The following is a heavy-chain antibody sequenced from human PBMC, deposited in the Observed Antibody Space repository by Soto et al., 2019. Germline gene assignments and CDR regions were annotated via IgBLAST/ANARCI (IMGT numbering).Heavy chain of an antibody. Sequence: EVQLLESGGGLVQPGGSLRLSCAASGFSFRSYAINWVRQAPGKGLEWVSGIFGSGGRTYYADSVKGRFTISRDNSRNTLYLQMNSLRDEDTAVYYCAKGGGNSLLGAFGVWGQGTKVTVSS. CDR1: GFSFRSYA. V-gene: IGHV3-23*01. CDR2: IFGSGGRT. D-gene: IGHD2-21*02. CDR3: AKGGGNSLLGAFGV. J-gene: IGHJ3*01.